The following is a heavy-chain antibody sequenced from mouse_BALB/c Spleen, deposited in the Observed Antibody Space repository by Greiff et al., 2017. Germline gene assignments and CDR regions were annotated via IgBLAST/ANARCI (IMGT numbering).Heavy chain of an antibody. J-gene: IGHJ1*01. CDR2: IRNKANGYTT. CDR1: GFTFTDYY. Sequence: EVMLVESGGGLVQPGGSLRLSCATSGFTFTDYYMSWVRQPPGKALEWLGFIRNKANGYTTEYSASVKGRFTISRDNSQSILYLQMNTLRAEDSATYYCARDTCWYFDVWGAGTTVTVSS. CDR3: ARDTCWYFDV. V-gene: IGHV7-3*02.